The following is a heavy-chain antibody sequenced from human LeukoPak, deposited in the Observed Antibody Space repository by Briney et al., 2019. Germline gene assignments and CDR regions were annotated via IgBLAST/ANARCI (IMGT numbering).Heavy chain of an antibody. CDR1: GYSFPSYW. CDR2: IYPGDSDT. D-gene: IGHD2-15*01. CDR3: ARRPSVVTATADDY. Sequence: GESLKISCKGSGYSFPSYWIAWVRQMPGKGLEWMGIIYPGDSDTRYSPSFQGQVTISADKSISTAYLQWSSLKASDTAMYYCARRPSVVTATADDYWGQGTLVTVSS. J-gene: IGHJ4*02. V-gene: IGHV5-51*01.